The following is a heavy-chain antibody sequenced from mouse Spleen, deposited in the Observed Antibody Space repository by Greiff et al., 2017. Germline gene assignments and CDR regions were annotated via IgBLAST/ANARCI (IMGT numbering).Heavy chain of an antibody. J-gene: IGHJ1*01. CDR1: GFTFSDFY. Sequence: EVKLMESGGGLVQSGRSLRLSCATSGFTFSDFYMEWVRQAPGKGLEWIAASRNKANDYTTEYSASVKGRFIVSRDTSQSILYLQMNALRAEDTAIYYCARDATGWYFDVWGAGTTVTVSS. D-gene: IGHD4-1*01. CDR2: SRNKANDYTT. V-gene: IGHV7-1*01. CDR3: ARDATGWYFDV.